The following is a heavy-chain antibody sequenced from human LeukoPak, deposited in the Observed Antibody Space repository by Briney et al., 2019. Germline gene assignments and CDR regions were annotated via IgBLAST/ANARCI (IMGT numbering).Heavy chain of an antibody. V-gene: IGHV3-7*03. CDR1: GFTFSSYW. D-gene: IGHD3-3*01. CDR2: IKQDGSEK. Sequence: PGGSLRLSCAASGFTFSSYWMSWVRQAPGKGLEWVANIKQDGSEKYYVDSVKGRFTISRDNSKNTLYLQMNSLRAEDTAVYYCARKIARRTIFGVVRTPIDAFDIWGQGTMVTVSS. J-gene: IGHJ3*02. CDR3: ARKIARRTIFGVVRTPIDAFDI.